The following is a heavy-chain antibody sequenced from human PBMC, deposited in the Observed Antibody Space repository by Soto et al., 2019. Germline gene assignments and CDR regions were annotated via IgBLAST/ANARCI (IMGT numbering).Heavy chain of an antibody. Sequence: GGSLRLSCAASGFTFSSYAMHWVRQAPGKGLEWVAVISYDGSNKYYADSVKGRFTISRDNSKNTLYLQMNSLRAEDTAVYYCASDAYYYGSGGLIGYYGMDVWGQGTTVTVSS. CDR3: ASDAYYYGSGGLIGYYGMDV. CDR2: ISYDGSNK. CDR1: GFTFSSYA. J-gene: IGHJ6*02. D-gene: IGHD3-10*01. V-gene: IGHV3-30-3*01.